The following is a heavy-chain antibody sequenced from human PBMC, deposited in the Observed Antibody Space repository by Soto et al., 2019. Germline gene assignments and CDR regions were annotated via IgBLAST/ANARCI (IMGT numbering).Heavy chain of an antibody. CDR3: AKQRAGYGSGSDTFYFDF. D-gene: IGHD3-10*01. Sequence: PGGSLRLSCSTSGFTFSTYAMNWVRQAPGTPPPPPPPPPPTPGTTYYADSVRGRFTISRDNSKNTLFLQMSSLRAEDTALYYCAKQRAGYGSGSDTFYFDFWGQGTLVTVSS. V-gene: IGHV3-23*01. J-gene: IGHJ4*02. CDR2: PPPTPGTT. CDR1: GFTFSTYA.